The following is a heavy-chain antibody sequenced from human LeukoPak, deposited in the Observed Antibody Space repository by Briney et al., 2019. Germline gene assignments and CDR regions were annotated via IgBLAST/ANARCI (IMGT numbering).Heavy chain of an antibody. CDR3: AKSPSDISGYYLDAFDI. J-gene: IGHJ3*02. CDR2: ISGVGGST. V-gene: IGHV3-23*01. CDR1: GFIFNSYA. Sequence: GGSLRLSCATSGFIFNSYAMSWVRQAPGQGLEWVSAISGVGGSTYYTDSVKGRFTISRDNSKNTLYLQMNTLRAEDTAVYYCAKSPSDISGYYLDAFDIWGQGTMVTVSS. D-gene: IGHD3-22*01.